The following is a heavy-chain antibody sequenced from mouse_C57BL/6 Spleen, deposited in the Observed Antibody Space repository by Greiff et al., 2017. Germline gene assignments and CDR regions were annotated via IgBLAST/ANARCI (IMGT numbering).Heavy chain of an antibody. CDR1: GYTFTSYW. J-gene: IGHJ4*01. D-gene: IGHD2-4*01. CDR3: AFGRLRRDSYAMDY. V-gene: IGHV1-55*01. CDR2: IYPGSGST. Sequence: QVQLQQPGAELVKPGASVKMSCKASGYTFTSYWITWVKQRPGQGLAWIGDIYPGSGSTNYNEKFKSKATLTVDTSSSTAYMQLSSLTSEDSAVYYCAFGRLRRDSYAMDYWGQGTSVTVSS.